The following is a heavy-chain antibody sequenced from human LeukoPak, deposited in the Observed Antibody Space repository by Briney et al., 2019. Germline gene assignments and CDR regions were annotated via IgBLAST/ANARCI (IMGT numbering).Heavy chain of an antibody. V-gene: IGHV4-59*01. D-gene: IGHD3-10*01. CDR1: GDSISSYY. Sequence: KPSETLSLTCTVTGDSISSYYWSWIRQPPGKGLEWIAYIYYSGSTNYNPSLKSRVTISVDTSKNQFSLKLSSVTAGDTAVYYCAGVPRDYYCGSGSMGSYFDYWGQGTLVTVSS. CDR2: IYYSGST. J-gene: IGHJ4*02. CDR3: AGVPRDYYCGSGSMGSYFDY.